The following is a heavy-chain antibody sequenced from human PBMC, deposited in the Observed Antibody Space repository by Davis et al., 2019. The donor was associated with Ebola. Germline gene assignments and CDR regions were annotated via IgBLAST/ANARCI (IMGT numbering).Heavy chain of an antibody. D-gene: IGHD6-13*01. CDR1: GYTFTSYY. J-gene: IGHJ6*02. V-gene: IGHV1-46*01. Sequence: ASVKVSCKASGYTFTSYYMHWVRQAPGQGLEWMGIINPSGGSTSYAQKFQGRVTMTRDTSTSTVYMELSSLRSEDTAVYYCARSSSWYPHYYYGMDVWGQGTTVTVSS. CDR2: INPSGGST. CDR3: ARSSSWYPHYYYGMDV.